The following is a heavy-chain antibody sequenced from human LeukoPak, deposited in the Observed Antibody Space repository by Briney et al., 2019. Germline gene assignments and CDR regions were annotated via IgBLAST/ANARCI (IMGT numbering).Heavy chain of an antibody. V-gene: IGHV3-48*04. CDR1: GFTFSSYS. D-gene: IGHD3-22*01. CDR3: ARQSYDSSGDPGEFDY. CDR2: ISRSSSAI. Sequence: GGSLRLSCAASGFTFSSYSINWVRQAPGKGLEWVSYISRSSSAIYYADSVKGRFTISRDNAKNSLYLQMNSLRAEDTAVYYCARQSYDSSGDPGEFDYWGQGTLVTVSS. J-gene: IGHJ4*02.